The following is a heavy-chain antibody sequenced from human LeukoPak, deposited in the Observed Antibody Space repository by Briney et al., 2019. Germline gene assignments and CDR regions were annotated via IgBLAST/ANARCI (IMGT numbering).Heavy chain of an antibody. CDR3: ARDFGGVAGDPYYFDY. CDR1: GYTFTGYY. V-gene: IGHV1-2*02. D-gene: IGHD3-3*01. Sequence: ASVKVSCKASGYTFTGYYMHWVRQAPGQGLEWMGWINPNSGGTNYAQKFQGRVTMTRDTSISTAYMELSRLRSDDTAVYYCARDFGGVAGDPYYFDYWGQGTLVTVSS. CDR2: INPNSGGT. J-gene: IGHJ4*02.